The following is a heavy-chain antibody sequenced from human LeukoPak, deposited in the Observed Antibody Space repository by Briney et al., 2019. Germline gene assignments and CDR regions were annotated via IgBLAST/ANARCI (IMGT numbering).Heavy chain of an antibody. Sequence: GGSLRLSCAASGFTFNNYNMSWVRQAPGKALEWVSSITSSGTYIFYADSVKGRFTISRDNAKNSLYLQINSLGPEDTAVYFCARDPYSGNYGSYYYYYMDVWGKGTTVTVSS. D-gene: IGHD3-22*01. CDR2: ITSSGTYI. V-gene: IGHV3-21*01. CDR3: ARDPYSGNYGSYYYYYMDV. CDR1: GFTFNNYN. J-gene: IGHJ6*03.